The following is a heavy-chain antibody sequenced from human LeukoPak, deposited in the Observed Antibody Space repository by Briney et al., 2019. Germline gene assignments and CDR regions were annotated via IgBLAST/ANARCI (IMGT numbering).Heavy chain of an antibody. CDR2: ISDSGGST. V-gene: IGHV3-23*01. J-gene: IGHJ3*02. D-gene: IGHD5-24*01. CDR3: AKSDGYNAFDI. Sequence: QSGGSLRLSCAASGFTFSNYAMSWVRQAPGKGLEWVSSISDSGGSTYYADSVKGRFTISRDNSKNTLYLQMNSLRAEDTAVYYCAKSDGYNAFDIWGQGTMVTVSS. CDR1: GFTFSNYA.